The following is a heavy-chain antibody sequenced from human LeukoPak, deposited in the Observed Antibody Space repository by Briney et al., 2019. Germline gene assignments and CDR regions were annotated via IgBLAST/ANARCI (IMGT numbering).Heavy chain of an antibody. CDR3: ARDGGLAPYSSSTPFDY. D-gene: IGHD6-6*01. CDR1: GFTVSTNY. J-gene: IGHJ4*02. CDR2: IYSSGST. Sequence: PGGSLRLSCAASGFTVSTNYMRWVRQAPGKGLGWVSVIYSSGSTYYADSVKGRFTIFRDNSKNTLYLQMNSLRAEDTAVYYCARDGGLAPYSSSTPFDYWGQGTLVTVSS. V-gene: IGHV3-66*03.